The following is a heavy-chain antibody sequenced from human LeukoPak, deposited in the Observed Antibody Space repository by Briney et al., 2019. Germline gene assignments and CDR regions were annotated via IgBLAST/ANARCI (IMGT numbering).Heavy chain of an antibody. CDR1: GYTFTKYV. J-gene: IGHJ3*02. Sequence: GASVKVSCKASGYTFTKYVVSWVRQAPGQGLEWMGWISAYNGDIKYAQRGKGRVTMTTDTSTSTVYMELRSLRSDDTAVYYCAREPGSDAFDIWGQGTMVTVSS. CDR3: AREPGSDAFDI. CDR2: ISAYNGDI. V-gene: IGHV1-18*01.